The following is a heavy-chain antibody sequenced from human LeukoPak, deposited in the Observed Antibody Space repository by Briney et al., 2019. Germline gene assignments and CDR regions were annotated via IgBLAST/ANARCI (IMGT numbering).Heavy chain of an antibody. J-gene: IGHJ4*02. V-gene: IGHV3-23*01. D-gene: IGHD3-22*01. CDR2: IGGSGGST. CDR1: GFTFSSYA. Sequence: GGSLRLSCAASGFTFSSYAMSWVRQAPVKGLEWVSAIGGSGGSTYYADSVKGRFTISRDNSKNTLYLQMNSLRAEDTAVYYCAKDSAGSGYYPRFDYWGQGTLVTVSS. CDR3: AKDSAGSGYYPRFDY.